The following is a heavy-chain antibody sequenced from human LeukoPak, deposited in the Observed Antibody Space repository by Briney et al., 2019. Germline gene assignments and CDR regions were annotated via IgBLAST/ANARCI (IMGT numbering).Heavy chain of an antibody. CDR3: ARDLMAMTDV. CDR1: ADSMSDYD. J-gene: IGHJ6*04. D-gene: IGHD5-24*01. V-gene: IGHV4-4*07. CDR2: ISDSGSI. Sequence: SETLSLTRKVSADSMSDYDWSWIRQPAGKGLEWIGRISDSGSINYNPSLKSRITMSVDTSKKQFSLKLSSVTAADTAVYYCARDLMAMTDVWGKGTTVTVSS.